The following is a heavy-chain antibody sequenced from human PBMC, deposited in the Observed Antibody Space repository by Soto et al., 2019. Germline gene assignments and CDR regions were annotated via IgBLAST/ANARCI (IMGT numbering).Heavy chain of an antibody. V-gene: IGHV4-39*01. Sequence: QLQLQESGPGLVKPSETLSLTCAVSGGSLSSSSNYWGWIRQPPGKGLEWIGSIFYGGNTYYNTPLKSRVTISVDTSKNQFSLKLSSVTAADTAMYYCARLRGYDERAFHIWGQGTMVTVSS. J-gene: IGHJ3*02. CDR1: GGSLSSSSNY. CDR2: IFYGGNT. CDR3: ARLRGYDERAFHI. D-gene: IGHD5-12*01.